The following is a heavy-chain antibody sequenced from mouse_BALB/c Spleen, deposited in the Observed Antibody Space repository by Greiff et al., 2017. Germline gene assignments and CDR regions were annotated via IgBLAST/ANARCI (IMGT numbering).Heavy chain of an antibody. V-gene: IGHV14-3*02. J-gene: IGHJ4*01. CDR2: IDPANGNT. Sequence: VQLKESGAELVKPGASVKLSCTASGFNIKDTYMHWVKQRPEQGLEWIGRIDPANGNTKYDPKFQGKATITADTSSNTAYLQLSSLTSEDTAVYYCATPIDYWGQGTSVTVSS. CDR3: ATPIDY. CDR1: GFNIKDTY.